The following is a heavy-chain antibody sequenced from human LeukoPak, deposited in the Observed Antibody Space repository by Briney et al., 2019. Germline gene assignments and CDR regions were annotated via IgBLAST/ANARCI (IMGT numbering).Heavy chain of an antibody. Sequence: ASVKVSCKASGYTFTSYDINWVRQATGPGLEWIGWMNPNRGNTGYVQKFQGRVTMTRNTSISTAYIELSSLRSEDTAVYYCTTRSRGVIYWGQGTLVTVSS. V-gene: IGHV1-8*01. CDR3: TTRSRGVIY. CDR2: MNPNRGNT. D-gene: IGHD3-10*01. J-gene: IGHJ4*02. CDR1: GYTFTSYD.